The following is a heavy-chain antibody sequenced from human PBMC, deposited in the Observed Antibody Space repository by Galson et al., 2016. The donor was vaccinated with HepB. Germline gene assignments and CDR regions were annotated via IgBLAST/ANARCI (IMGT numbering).Heavy chain of an antibody. Sequence: SETLSLTCTVSGGSISSSSYFWAWIRQPPGKGLDWIGSIYYSGTTHYNPSLQSRVSISVDTSKNQFSLRLTSVSAAGTAMYSCARQDRAGLVNFWGQGTMGTVSS. CDR2: IYYSGTT. CDR3: ARQDRAGLVNF. D-gene: IGHD6-19*01. J-gene: IGHJ3*01. CDR1: GGSISSSSYF. V-gene: IGHV4-39*01.